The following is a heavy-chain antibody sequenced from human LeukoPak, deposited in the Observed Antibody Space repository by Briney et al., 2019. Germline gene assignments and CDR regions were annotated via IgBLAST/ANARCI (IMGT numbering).Heavy chain of an antibody. CDR3: ARDLRGLGDFFDY. J-gene: IGHJ4*02. D-gene: IGHD1-26*01. CDR2: INPDSGGT. V-gene: IGHV1-2*02. Sequence: ASVKVACKTSGYTHTGYFMHWVRQPPGQGLEWMGWINPDSGGTNYAQKFRGRVTMNRDTSTSSAYMEPSSLRSDDTAVYFSARDLRGLGDFFDYWGQGTLVTVSS. CDR1: GYTHTGYF.